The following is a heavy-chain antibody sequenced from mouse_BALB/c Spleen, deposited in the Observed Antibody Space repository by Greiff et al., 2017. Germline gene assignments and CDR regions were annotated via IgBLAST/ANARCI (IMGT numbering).Heavy chain of an antibody. D-gene: IGHD2-4*01. V-gene: IGHV6-6*01. CDR1: GFTFSDAW. Sequence: EVKLMESGGGLVKPGGSMKLSCAASGFTFSDAWMAWVRQSPGKGLEWVAEIRGKANINATYYAEPVKGRLTISRDDSKSSVYLQMTSLRAEDTGIYYCTRPGDYDGFAYWGQGTLVTVSA. J-gene: IGHJ3*01. CDR3: TRPGDYDGFAY. CDR2: IRGKANINAT.